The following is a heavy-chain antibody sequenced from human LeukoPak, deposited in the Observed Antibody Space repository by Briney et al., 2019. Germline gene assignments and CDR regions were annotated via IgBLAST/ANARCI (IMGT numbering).Heavy chain of an antibody. D-gene: IGHD5-12*01. CDR3: ARVYSGYGYYYYYYMDV. V-gene: IGHV1-18*01. J-gene: IGHJ6*03. CDR2: ISAYNGNT. Sequence: VSVKVSCKASGGTFSSYAISWVRQAPGQGLEWMGWISAYNGNTNYAQKLQGRVTMTTDTSTSTAYMELRSLRSDDTAVYYCARVYSGYGYYYYYYMDVWGKGTTVTISS. CDR1: GGTFSSYA.